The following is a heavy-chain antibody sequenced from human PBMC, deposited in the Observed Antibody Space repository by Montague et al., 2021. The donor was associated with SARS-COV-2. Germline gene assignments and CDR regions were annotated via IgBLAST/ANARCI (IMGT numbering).Heavy chain of an antibody. CDR3: ARVRAVPAAMRIFTLGRSYYGMDV. J-gene: IGHJ6*02. CDR2: INHSGST. Sequence: SETLSLTRALYGGSFSGYYCSWIRQPPGKGLEWIGEINHSGSTNXNPSLKSRVTISVDTSKSQFSLNMSSVTAADTAVYYCARVRAVPAAMRIFTLGRSYYGMDVWGQGTTVAVSS. CDR1: GGSFSGYY. V-gene: IGHV4-34*01. D-gene: IGHD2-2*01.